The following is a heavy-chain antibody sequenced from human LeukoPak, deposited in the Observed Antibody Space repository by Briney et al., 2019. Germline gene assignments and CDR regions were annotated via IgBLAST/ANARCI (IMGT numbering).Heavy chain of an antibody. J-gene: IGHJ4*02. V-gene: IGHV3-23*01. D-gene: IGHD3-22*01. CDR2: ISGSGGST. CDR3: VIRGSREYYYDSSGYSIADY. Sequence: GGSLRLSCAASGFTFSSYGMSWVRQAPGKGLEWVSAISGSGGSTYYADSVKGRFTISRDNSKNTLYLQMNSLRAEDTAVYYCVIRGSREYYYDSSGYSIADYWGQGTLVTVSS. CDR1: GFTFSSYG.